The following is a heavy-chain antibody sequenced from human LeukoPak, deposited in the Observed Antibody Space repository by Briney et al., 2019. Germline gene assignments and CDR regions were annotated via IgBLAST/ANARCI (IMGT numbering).Heavy chain of an antibody. J-gene: IGHJ4*02. Sequence: GGSLRLSCAASGFTVITNDMTWVRQAPGKGLEWVSVLYSDGNTKYADSVQGRFTISRGNSKNTLYLEMNSLSPDDTAVYYCAKGVEPLAANTLAYWGQGTLVTVSS. CDR2: LYSDGNT. V-gene: IGHV3-53*01. D-gene: IGHD1-14*01. CDR3: AKGVEPLAANTLAY. CDR1: GFTVITND.